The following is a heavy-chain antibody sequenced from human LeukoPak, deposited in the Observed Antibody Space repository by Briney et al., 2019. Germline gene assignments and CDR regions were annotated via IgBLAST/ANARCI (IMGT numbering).Heavy chain of an antibody. D-gene: IGHD2-2*01. CDR1: GGSFSGYY. V-gene: IGHV4-34*01. J-gene: IGHJ3*02. CDR2: INHSGST. Sequence: SETLSLTCAVYGGSFSGYYWSWIRQPPGKGLEWIGEINHSGSTNYNPSLKSRVTISVDTSKNQFSLKLSSVTAADTAVYYCARVHRSSTSCYQADAFDIWGQGTMVTVSS. CDR3: ARVHRSSTSCYQADAFDI.